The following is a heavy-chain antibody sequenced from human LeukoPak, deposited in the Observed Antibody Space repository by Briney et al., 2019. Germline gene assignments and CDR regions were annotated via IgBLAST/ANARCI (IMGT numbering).Heavy chain of an antibody. CDR1: GFTFRSYG. CDR2: ISGSGDTT. J-gene: IGHJ6*04. CDR3: AELGITMIGGV. Sequence: GGSLRLSCVASGFTFRSYGMSWVRQAPGKGLEWVSAISGSGDTTNYADSVKGRFTISRDNAKNSLYLQMNSLRAEDTAVYYCAELGITMIGGVWGKGTTVTISS. V-gene: IGHV3-23*01. D-gene: IGHD3-10*02.